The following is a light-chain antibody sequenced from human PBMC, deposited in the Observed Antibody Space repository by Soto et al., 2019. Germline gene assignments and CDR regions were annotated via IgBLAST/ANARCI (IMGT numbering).Light chain of an antibody. CDR2: GAS. Sequence: EIVMTQFPATLAVSPGERAILACRASQSGSSNLAWYQQKPGQAPRPLIYGASTRATDIPARFSGSGSGTDFTLVISSLQSEDFAVYFCQQYKNWLGLTFGGGTKVE. V-gene: IGKV3-15*01. J-gene: IGKJ4*01. CDR1: QSGSSN. CDR3: QQYKNWLGLT.